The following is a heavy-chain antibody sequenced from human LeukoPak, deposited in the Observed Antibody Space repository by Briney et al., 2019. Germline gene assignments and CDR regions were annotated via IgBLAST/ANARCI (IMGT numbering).Heavy chain of an antibody. CDR2: LNPRGGSA. Sequence: ASVKVSCKASGYTFTNFYMHWVRQLPGQGPEWMGVLNPRGGSATSAQKFQGRLTMTRDTSQSTVYMELSRLRSEDTAVYYCARDYHGSGSLTTFDYWGQGTLVTVSS. J-gene: IGHJ4*02. V-gene: IGHV1-46*01. CDR3: ARDYHGSGSLTTFDY. D-gene: IGHD3-10*01. CDR1: GYTFTNFY.